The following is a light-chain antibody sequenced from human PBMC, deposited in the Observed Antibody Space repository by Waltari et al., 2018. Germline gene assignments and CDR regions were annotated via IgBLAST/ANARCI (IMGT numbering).Light chain of an antibody. V-gene: IGKV3-11*01. CDR2: DAS. Sequence: DIVLTQSPATLSLSPGEGATLSCRASQSVSSYLAWYQQKPGQAPRLLIYDASNRATGIPARFSGSGSGTDFTLTISSLEPEDFAVYYCQQRSNWQTFGQGTKVEIK. CDR3: QQRSNWQT. J-gene: IGKJ1*01. CDR1: QSVSSY.